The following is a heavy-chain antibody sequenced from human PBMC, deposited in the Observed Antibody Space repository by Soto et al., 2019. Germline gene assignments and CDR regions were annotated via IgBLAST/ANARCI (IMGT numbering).Heavy chain of an antibody. CDR3: ARSGSWHGNWFDP. Sequence: EVQLVESGGGLIQPGGSLRLSCAASGFTISSNYMSWVRQAPGKGLEWVSVIYSGGTTHYVDSVKGRFTMSRDNSKNTVYLQMNRLRAVDTALDYCARSGSWHGNWFDPWGQGTLVTAFS. V-gene: IGHV3-53*01. CDR1: GFTISSNY. J-gene: IGHJ5*02. D-gene: IGHD6-13*01. CDR2: IYSGGTT.